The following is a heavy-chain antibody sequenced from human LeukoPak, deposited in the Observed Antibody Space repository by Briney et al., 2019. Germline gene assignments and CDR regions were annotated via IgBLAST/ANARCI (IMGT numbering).Heavy chain of an antibody. CDR1: GGSISSSNW. CDR2: IYHTGST. D-gene: IGHD4-23*01. J-gene: IGHJ5*02. CDR3: ARDFLTTVERGPWFDP. V-gene: IGHV4-4*02. Sequence: ASGTLSLTCAVSGGSISSSNWWSWVRQSPGKGLEWIGEIYHTGSTNYNPSLKSRVTMSRDKSKNQFSLKLSSVTAADTAVYYCARDFLTTVERGPWFDPWGQGTLVTVSS.